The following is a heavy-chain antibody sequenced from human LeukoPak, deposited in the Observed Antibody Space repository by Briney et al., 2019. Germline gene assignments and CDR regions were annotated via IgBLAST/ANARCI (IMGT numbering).Heavy chain of an antibody. Sequence: SVTVSCKASGGTFSSYAISWVRQAPGQGLEWMGGIIPIFGTANYAQKFQGRVTITADKSTSTAYMELSSLRSEDTAVYYCAREGLSIVGVPAAMYAFDIWGQGTMVTVSS. J-gene: IGHJ3*02. CDR1: GGTFSSYA. CDR3: AREGLSIVGVPAAMYAFDI. CDR2: IIPIFGTA. V-gene: IGHV1-69*06. D-gene: IGHD2-2*01.